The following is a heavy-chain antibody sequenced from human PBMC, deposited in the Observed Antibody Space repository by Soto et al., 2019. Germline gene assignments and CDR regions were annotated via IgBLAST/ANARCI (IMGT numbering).Heavy chain of an antibody. Sequence: SVKISCKASGGTFSSYAISWVRQAPGQGLEWMGGIIPIFGTANYAQKFQGRVTITADESTSTAYMELSSLRSEDTAVYYCARGGYTVVAALYWFDPWGQGTLVTVSS. CDR1: GGTFSSYA. J-gene: IGHJ5*02. D-gene: IGHD2-15*01. CDR2: IIPIFGTA. CDR3: ARGGYTVVAALYWFDP. V-gene: IGHV1-69*13.